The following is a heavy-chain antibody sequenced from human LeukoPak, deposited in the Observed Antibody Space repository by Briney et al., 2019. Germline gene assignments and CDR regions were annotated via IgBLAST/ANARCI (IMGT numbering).Heavy chain of an antibody. Sequence: ASVKVSCKASGYTFTSYGISWVRQAPGQGLEWMGWISAYNGNTNYAQKLQGRVTMTTDTSTSTAYMELRSLRSDDTAVYYCARGLGDYYDSSGYSPYYFDYWGQGTLVTVSS. J-gene: IGHJ4*02. V-gene: IGHV1-18*01. CDR1: GYTFTSYG. CDR2: ISAYNGNT. D-gene: IGHD3-22*01. CDR3: ARGLGDYYDSSGYSPYYFDY.